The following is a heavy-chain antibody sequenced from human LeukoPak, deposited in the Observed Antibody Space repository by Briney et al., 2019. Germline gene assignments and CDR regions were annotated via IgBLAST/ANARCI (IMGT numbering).Heavy chain of an antibody. Sequence: GGSLRLSCAASGFTFSSYWMSWVRQAPGKGLEWVANLKQDGSEKYYVDSVKGRFTISRDNAKNSLYLQMNSLRAEDTAVYYCASNKSQKKGYYYYYYMDVWGKETTVTVSS. D-gene: IGHD1/OR15-1a*01. J-gene: IGHJ6*03. V-gene: IGHV3-7*01. CDR1: GFTFSSYW. CDR2: LKQDGSEK. CDR3: ASNKSQKKGYYYYYYMDV.